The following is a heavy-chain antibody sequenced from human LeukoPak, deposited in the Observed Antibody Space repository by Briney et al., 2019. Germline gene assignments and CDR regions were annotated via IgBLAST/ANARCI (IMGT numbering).Heavy chain of an antibody. CDR1: GYSFASYW. CDR2: IYPRDSDT. CDR3: ATSFRSAFDI. V-gene: IGHV5-51*01. Sequence: ESLKISCKGSGYSFASYWIGWVRQMPGKGLEWMGIIYPRDSDTKYSPSFQGQVTISADKSITTAYLQWSSLKASDTAMYYCATSFRSAFDIWGQGTMVTVSS. J-gene: IGHJ3*02.